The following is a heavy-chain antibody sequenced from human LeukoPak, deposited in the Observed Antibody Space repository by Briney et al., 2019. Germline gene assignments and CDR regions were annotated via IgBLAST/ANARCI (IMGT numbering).Heavy chain of an antibody. CDR1: GGSSSGYY. J-gene: IGHJ4*02. V-gene: IGHV4-34*09. CDR3: ARAGFGVTTSGDY. CDR2: IYYSGST. D-gene: IGHD4-11*01. Sequence: SETLSLTCAVYGGSSSGYYWSWIRQPPGKGLEWIGYIYYSGSTYYNPSLKSRVTISVDTSKNQFSLKLSSVTAAGTAVYYCARAGFGVTTSGDYWGQGTLVTVSS.